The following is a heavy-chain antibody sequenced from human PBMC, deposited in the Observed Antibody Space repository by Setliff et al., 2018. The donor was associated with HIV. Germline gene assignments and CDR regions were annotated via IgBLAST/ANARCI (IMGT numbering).Heavy chain of an antibody. D-gene: IGHD4-17*01. CDR1: GDSISIHY. J-gene: IGHJ2*01. V-gene: IGHV4-59*11. CDR3: ASSLNGDSEPWYFDL. CDR2: IYYSGST. Sequence: SETLSLTCTVSGDSISIHYWSWIRQSPEKGLEWIGFIYYSGSTSGGTNYNPSLKRRVTISLDTSKNQFSLNLSSVTAADTAVYYCASSLNGDSEPWYFDLWGRGTLVTVSS.